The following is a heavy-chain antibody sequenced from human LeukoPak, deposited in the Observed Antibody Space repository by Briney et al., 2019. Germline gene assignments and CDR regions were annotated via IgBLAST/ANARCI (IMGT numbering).Heavy chain of an antibody. Sequence: GGSLRLSCAASGFTFNSYWMHWVRQAPGKGLVWVSRIKSDGSSTTYADSVKGRFTISRDNAKNTLYLEMNSLRAEDTAVYYCARDKWFGESLFDFWVHGTLVTVSS. D-gene: IGHD3-10*01. CDR3: ARDKWFGESLFDF. CDR1: GFTFNSYW. J-gene: IGHJ4*01. V-gene: IGHV3-74*01. CDR2: IKSDGSST.